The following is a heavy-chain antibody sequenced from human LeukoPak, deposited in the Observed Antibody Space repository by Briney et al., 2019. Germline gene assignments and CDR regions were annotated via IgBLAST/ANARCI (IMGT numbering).Heavy chain of an antibody. CDR3: ARDDIVVVPAARSWFDP. V-gene: IGHV1-18*01. D-gene: IGHD2-2*01. Sequence: ASVKVSCKXSGYTFTSYGTSWVRQAPGQGLEWMGWISAYNGNTNYAQKLQGRVTMTTDTSTSTAYMELRSLRSDDTAVYYCARDDIVVVPAARSWFDPWGQGTLVTVSS. CDR1: GYTFTSYG. CDR2: ISAYNGNT. J-gene: IGHJ5*02.